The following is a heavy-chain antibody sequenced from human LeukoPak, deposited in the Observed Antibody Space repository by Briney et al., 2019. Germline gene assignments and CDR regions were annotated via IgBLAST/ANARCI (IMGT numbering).Heavy chain of an antibody. J-gene: IGHJ6*03. V-gene: IGHV1-8*01. D-gene: IGHD4-17*01. CDR2: MNPNSGNT. CDR1: GYTFTSYD. CDR3: ARGFANYGGDYDYYYYYYMDV. Sequence: ASVKVSCKASGYTFTSYDINWVRQATGQGLEWMGWMNPNSGNTGYAQKFQGRVTMTRNTSISTAYMELSSLRSDDTAVYYCARGFANYGGDYDYYYYYYMDVWGKGTTVTVSS.